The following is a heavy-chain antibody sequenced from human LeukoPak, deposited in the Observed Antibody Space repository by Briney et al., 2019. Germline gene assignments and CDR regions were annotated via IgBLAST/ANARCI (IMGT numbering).Heavy chain of an antibody. J-gene: IGHJ6*02. CDR3: AKLLGYCSGGTCYSHPTYYYYGMDV. CDR2: ISGGGDST. CDR1: GFTFSSYA. D-gene: IGHD2-15*01. Sequence: TGGSLRLSCAASGFTFSSYAMSWVRQAPGKGLEWVSAISGGGDSTYYADSVKGRFTISSDTSKNTLYLQMNSLRAEDTAIYYCAKLLGYCSGGTCYSHPTYYYYGMDVWGQGTTVTVSS. V-gene: IGHV3-23*01.